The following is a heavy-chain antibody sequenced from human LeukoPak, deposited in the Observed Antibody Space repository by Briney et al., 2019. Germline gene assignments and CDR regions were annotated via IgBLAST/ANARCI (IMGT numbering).Heavy chain of an antibody. V-gene: IGHV3-23*01. D-gene: IGHD5-18*01. CDR1: GFTFSSYA. CDR2: ISGSGGST. Sequence: GGSLRLSCAASGFTFSSYAMSWVRQAPGKGLEWVSAISGSGGSTYYADSVKGRFTISGDNSKNTLYLQMNSLRAEDTALYYCAKYSSKTNYYYGMDVWGQGTTVTVS. J-gene: IGHJ6*02. CDR3: AKYSSKTNYYYGMDV.